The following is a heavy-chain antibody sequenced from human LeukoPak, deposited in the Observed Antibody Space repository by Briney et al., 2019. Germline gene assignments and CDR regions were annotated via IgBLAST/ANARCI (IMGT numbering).Heavy chain of an antibody. D-gene: IGHD1-1*01. CDR1: GFTFSSYW. CDR3: ARYRSASYGAFDM. J-gene: IGHJ3*02. V-gene: IGHV3-74*01. Sequence: QFGGSLRLSCAASGFTFSSYWMHWVRQAPGKGLVWVSRINSDGSSIVYADSVKGRFTISRDNAKNTLYLQMNSLRAEDTAVYYCARYRSASYGAFDMWGQGTMVTVSS. CDR2: INSDGSSI.